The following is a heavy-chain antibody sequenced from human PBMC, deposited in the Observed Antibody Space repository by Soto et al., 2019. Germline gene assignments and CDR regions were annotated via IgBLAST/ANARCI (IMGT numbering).Heavy chain of an antibody. Sequence: QVQLQQWGAGLLKPSETLSLTCAVYGGSFSGYYWSWIRKPPGKGLEWIGEINHSGSTNYNPSLKSRVTISIDTSKNHFSLKLTSVTAADTAVYYCARGGTTTGYSSGWYRFWGQGTLVTVSS. CDR1: GGSFSGYY. CDR2: INHSGST. J-gene: IGHJ4*02. D-gene: IGHD6-19*01. CDR3: ARGGTTTGYSSGWYRF. V-gene: IGHV4-34*01.